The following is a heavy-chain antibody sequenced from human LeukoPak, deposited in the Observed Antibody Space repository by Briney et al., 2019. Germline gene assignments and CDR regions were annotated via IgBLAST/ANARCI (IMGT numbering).Heavy chain of an antibody. CDR3: AKGRLLWFGELFTNWFDP. Sequence: PGGSLRLSCAGSGFTFSSYAMSWVRQAPGKGLEWVSAISHSSSGTYYVDSVKGRFTISRDNSKNTLYLQMNSLRAEDTAVYYCAKGRLLWFGELFTNWFDPWGQGTLVTVSS. CDR2: ISHSSSGT. D-gene: IGHD3-10*01. CDR1: GFTFSSYA. V-gene: IGHV3-23*01. J-gene: IGHJ5*02.